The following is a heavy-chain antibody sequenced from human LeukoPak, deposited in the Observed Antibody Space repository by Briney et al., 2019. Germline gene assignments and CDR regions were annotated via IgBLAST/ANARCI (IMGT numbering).Heavy chain of an antibody. CDR2: INTNTGNP. CDR3: ARDTYCSGGRCYSRVGY. D-gene: IGHD2-15*01. Sequence: ALVKVSCKAPGYTFTNYPMNWVRQAPGQGLEWMGWINTNTGNPTYAQGFTERFVFSWDTSVNTAYLQINSLKPEDTAVYFCARDTYCSGGRCYSRVGYWGQGTVVTVSS. V-gene: IGHV7-4-1*02. J-gene: IGHJ4*02. CDR1: GYTFTNYP.